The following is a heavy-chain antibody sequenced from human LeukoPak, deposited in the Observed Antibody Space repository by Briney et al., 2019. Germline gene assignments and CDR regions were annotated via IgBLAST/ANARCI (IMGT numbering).Heavy chain of an antibody. CDR2: ISYDGSNK. CDR3: AKDKRRYCSSTSCSYFDY. V-gene: IGHV3-30*18. D-gene: IGHD2-2*01. J-gene: IGHJ4*02. Sequence: GGSLRLSCAASGFSVSSNYMSWVRQAPGKGLEWVAVISYDGSNKYYADSVKGRFTISRDNSKNTLYLQMNSLRAEDTAVYYCAKDKRRYCSSTSCSYFDYWGQGTLVTVSS. CDR1: GFSVSSNY.